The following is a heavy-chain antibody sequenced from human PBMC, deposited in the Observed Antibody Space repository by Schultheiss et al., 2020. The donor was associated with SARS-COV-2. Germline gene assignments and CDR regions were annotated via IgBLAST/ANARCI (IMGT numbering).Heavy chain of an antibody. CDR2: INPNSGGT. J-gene: IGHJ6*02. V-gene: IGHV1-2*02. Sequence: GGSLRLSCKASGYTFTGYYMHWVRQAPGQGLEWMGWINPNSGGTNYAQKFQGRVTMTRDTSISTAYMELSRLRSDDTAVYYCARDPLYSSGWAPWYYYGMDVWGQGTTVTVSS. CDR3: ARDPLYSSGWAPWYYYGMDV. CDR1: GYTFTGYY. D-gene: IGHD6-19*01.